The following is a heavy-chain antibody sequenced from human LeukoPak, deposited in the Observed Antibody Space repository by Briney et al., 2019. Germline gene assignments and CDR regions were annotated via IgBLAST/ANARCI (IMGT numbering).Heavy chain of an antibody. D-gene: IGHD1-26*01. CDR3: ARDLSFGSLDC. CDR1: GFILSTHG. V-gene: IGHV3-33*01. Sequence: GGSLRLSCAASGFILSTHGMHWVRQAPGKGLEWVAGMWYDGSREDYADSVKGRFTISRDMSKNTLNLQMNSLRVEDTAMFYCARDLSFGSLDCRGQGTLGTVSA. CDR2: MWYDGSRE. J-gene: IGHJ4*02.